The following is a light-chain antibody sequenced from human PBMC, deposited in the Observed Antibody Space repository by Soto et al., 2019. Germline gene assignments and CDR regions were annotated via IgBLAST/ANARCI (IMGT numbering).Light chain of an antibody. CDR3: QSYDSSLSGGV. J-gene: IGLJ3*02. Sequence: QSVLTQPPSVSGAPGQRVTISCTGSSSNIGAGYDVHWYQQLPGTAPKLLLYGNINRPSGVPDRFSGSKSGTSASLAITGLQAEDEADYYCQSYDSSLSGGVFGGGTQLTVL. CDR1: SSNIGAGYD. V-gene: IGLV1-40*01. CDR2: GNI.